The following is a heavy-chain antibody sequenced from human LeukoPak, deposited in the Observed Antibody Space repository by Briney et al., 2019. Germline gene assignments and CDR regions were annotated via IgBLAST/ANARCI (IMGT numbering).Heavy chain of an antibody. CDR3: ARDAYCGGDCYSNWFDP. Sequence: SETLSLTCAVYGGSFSGYYWSWIRQPPGKGLEWIGEINHSGSTNYNPSLKSRVTISVDTSKNQFSLKLSSVTAADTAVYYCARDAYCGGDCYSNWFDPWGQGTLVTVSS. V-gene: IGHV4-34*01. D-gene: IGHD2-21*02. J-gene: IGHJ5*02. CDR1: GGSFSGYY. CDR2: INHSGST.